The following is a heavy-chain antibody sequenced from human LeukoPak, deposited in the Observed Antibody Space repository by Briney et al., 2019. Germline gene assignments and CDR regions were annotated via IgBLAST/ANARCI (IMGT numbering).Heavy chain of an antibody. Sequence: GASLRLSCAASGFIFRNYAMSWVRQAPGKGLEWVSAITGSGDTTYYADSVKGRFTISRDNSKNTLYVEMNTLRAEDTAVYYCAKWGDYGILTGYYVSDFWGQGTLVTVSS. V-gene: IGHV3-23*01. J-gene: IGHJ4*02. D-gene: IGHD3-9*01. CDR3: AKWGDYGILTGYYVSDF. CDR1: GFIFRNYA. CDR2: ITGSGDTT.